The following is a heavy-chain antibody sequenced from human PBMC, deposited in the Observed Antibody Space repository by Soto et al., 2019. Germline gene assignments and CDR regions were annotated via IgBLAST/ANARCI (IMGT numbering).Heavy chain of an antibody. CDR3: ARDSRSGWYASVDYYYGMYV. J-gene: IGHJ6*02. D-gene: IGHD6-19*01. V-gene: IGHV1-69*13. Sequence: ASVKVSCKASGGTFSSYAISWVRQAPGQGLEWMGGIIPIFGTANYAQKFQGRVTITADESTSTAYMELSSLRSEDTAVYYCARDSRSGWYASVDYYYGMYVWGQGTTVTVSS. CDR2: IIPIFGTA. CDR1: GGTFSSYA.